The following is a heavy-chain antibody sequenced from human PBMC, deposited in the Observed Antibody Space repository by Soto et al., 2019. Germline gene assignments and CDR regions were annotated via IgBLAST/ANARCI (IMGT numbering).Heavy chain of an antibody. J-gene: IGHJ5*02. CDR2: VYHTGDT. V-gene: IGHV4-4*02. CDR1: GGTVASSHW. Sequence: VQLQESGPRLVKPSGSLSLTCGVSGGTVASSHWWSWVRQSPGGGLEWIGNVYHTGDTNFNPSLQSRVTISVDKSNSQFSLRLNSLTAADTAVYFCAREIVTAGGNNYFDPWGPGTLVTVSS. CDR3: AREIVTAGGNNYFDP. D-gene: IGHD2-21*02.